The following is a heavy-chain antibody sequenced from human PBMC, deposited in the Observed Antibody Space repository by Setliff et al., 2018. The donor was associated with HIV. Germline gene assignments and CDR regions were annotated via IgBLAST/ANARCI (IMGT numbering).Heavy chain of an antibody. J-gene: IGHJ2*01. CDR1: GGSLSGYY. V-gene: IGHV4-34*01. CDR2: INQSGHT. Sequence: SKTLSLTCAVYGGSLSGYYWSWVRQSPGRGLEWIGEINQSGHTNFNPSLKSRLIISVDTSKSQFSLKLTSVTAADTALYYCAREGGQGYSGSGSFYHRNFELWGRGTLVTVSS. D-gene: IGHD3-10*01. CDR3: AREGGQGYSGSGSFYHRNFEL.